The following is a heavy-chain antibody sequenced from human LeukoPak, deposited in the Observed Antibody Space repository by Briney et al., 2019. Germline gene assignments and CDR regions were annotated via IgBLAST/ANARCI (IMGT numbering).Heavy chain of an antibody. Sequence: ASETLSLTCTVSGGSISSYYWSWIRQPPGKGLEWIGYIYYSGSTNYNPSLKSRVIISVDTSKNQFSLKLSSVTAADTAVYYCARVRTEYYDILTGYYRGRDYYYYMDVWGKGTTVTISS. V-gene: IGHV4-59*01. J-gene: IGHJ6*03. CDR2: IYYSGST. CDR3: ARVRTEYYDILTGYYRGRDYYYYMDV. D-gene: IGHD3-9*01. CDR1: GGSISSYY.